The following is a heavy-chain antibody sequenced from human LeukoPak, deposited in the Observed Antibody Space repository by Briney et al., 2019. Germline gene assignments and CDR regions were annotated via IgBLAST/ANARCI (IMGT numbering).Heavy chain of an antibody. CDR3: ARGGYYPDV. CDR2: IKEDGSEK. J-gene: IGHJ6*04. Sequence: PGGSLRLSCAASGFSCSGYWMTWVRQAPGKGLEWVANIKEDGSEKYYVDSEKGRFNISRDNAKNSLYLQMNSLTAEDTALYYCARGGYYPDVWGKGTTVTVSS. CDR1: GFSCSGYW. D-gene: IGHD3-16*01. V-gene: IGHV3-7*03.